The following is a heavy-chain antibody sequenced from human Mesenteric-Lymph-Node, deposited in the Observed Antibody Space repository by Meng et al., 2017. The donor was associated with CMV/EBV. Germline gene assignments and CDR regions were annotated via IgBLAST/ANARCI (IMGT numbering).Heavy chain of an antibody. J-gene: IGHJ4*02. CDR1: GYTFSNYY. V-gene: IGHV1-46*01. CDR2: INPSGGSP. D-gene: IGHD1-7*01. CDR3: ARGGGTAHFDY. Sequence: SVKVSCKASGYTFSNYYIHWVRQAPGQGLEWVGIINPSGGSPSYAQKVQGRVTVTSDTSTSTVYMELSSLRSEDTAVYYCARGGGTAHFDYWGQGTLVTVSS.